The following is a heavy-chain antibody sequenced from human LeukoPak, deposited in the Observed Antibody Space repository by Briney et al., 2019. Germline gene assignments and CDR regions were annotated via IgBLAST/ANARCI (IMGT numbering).Heavy chain of an antibody. D-gene: IGHD2-2*01. J-gene: IGHJ4*02. Sequence: PGGSLRLSCAASGFTFSYYTMNWVRQAPGKGLEWVSSISSSSTYIYYADSLKGRFTISRDNAKNTLYLQMNSLRAEDTAVYYCARAYQLLWPSDYWGQGTLVTVSS. CDR2: ISSSSTYI. V-gene: IGHV3-21*01. CDR3: ARAYQLLWPSDY. CDR1: GFTFSYYT.